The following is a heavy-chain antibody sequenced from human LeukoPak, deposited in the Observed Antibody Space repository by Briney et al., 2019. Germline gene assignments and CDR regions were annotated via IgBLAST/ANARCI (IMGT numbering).Heavy chain of an antibody. D-gene: IGHD3-22*01. J-gene: IGHJ4*02. V-gene: IGHV3-23*01. CDR1: GFTFSIYA. CDR2: ISGSGGST. Sequence: GGSLRLSCAASGFTFSIYAISWVRQAPGKGLESVSAISGSGGSTYYADSVKGRFTISRDNSKNTLYLQMNSLRAEDTAVYYCAKERGLIVAPIDYWGQGTLVTVSS. CDR3: AKERGLIVAPIDY.